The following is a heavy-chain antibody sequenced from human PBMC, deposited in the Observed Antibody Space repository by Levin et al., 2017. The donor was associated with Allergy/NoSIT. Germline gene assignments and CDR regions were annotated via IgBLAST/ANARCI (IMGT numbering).Heavy chain of an antibody. CDR2: ISYDGSNE. J-gene: IGHJ5*02. CDR3: ARDTIGGVASWFDP. D-gene: IGHD2-8*02. Sequence: GESLKTSCAASGFTFSSYAMHWVRQAPGKGLEWVAFISYDGSNENYAASVKGRFTISRDKSKNTLYLQMNSLRAEDTAVYYCARDTIGGVASWFDPWGQGTLVTVSS. CDR1: GFTFSSYA. V-gene: IGHV3-30-3*01.